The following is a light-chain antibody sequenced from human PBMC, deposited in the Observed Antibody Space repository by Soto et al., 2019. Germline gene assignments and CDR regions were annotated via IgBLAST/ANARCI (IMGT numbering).Light chain of an antibody. CDR3: QKYNSAPRT. CDR1: QGISNY. J-gene: IGKJ4*01. CDR2: AAS. Sequence: IKMTQSPSSVSSSVGDVVTITARASQGISNYLAWYQQKPGKVPKLLIYAASTLQSGVPSRFSGSGSGTDFTLTISSLQPEDVATYYCQKYNSAPRTFGGGTKVDIK. V-gene: IGKV1-27*01.